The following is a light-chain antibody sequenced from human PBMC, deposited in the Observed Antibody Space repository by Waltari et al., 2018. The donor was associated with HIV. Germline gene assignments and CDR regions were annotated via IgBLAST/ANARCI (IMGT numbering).Light chain of an antibody. CDR1: TGTVTSDHH. J-gene: IGLJ3*02. V-gene: IGLV7-46*01. CDR3: LLSYGSVRL. CDR2: DAT. Sequence: QTVVTPEPSLTVSPGGTVTLTCGSTTGTVTSDHHPYWFQQKPGQAPRTLIYDATDKHSWTPARFSPSFLGGKAALTLTAAQPEDEADYYCLLSYGSVRLFGGGTRLTV.